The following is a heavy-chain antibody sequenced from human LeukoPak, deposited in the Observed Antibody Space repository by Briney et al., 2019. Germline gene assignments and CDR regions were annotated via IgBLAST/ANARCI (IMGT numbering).Heavy chain of an antibody. CDR3: ARDLGSLGELSAPT. Sequence: SETLSLTCTVSGGSISSGDYYWSWIRQPPGTGLEWLGYIYYSGSTYYNPSLKSRVTISVDTSKNQFSLKLSSVTAADTAVYYCARDLGSLGELSAPTWGQGTLVTVSS. CDR1: GGSISSGDYY. D-gene: IGHD3-16*02. V-gene: IGHV4-30-4*01. CDR2: IYYSGST. J-gene: IGHJ5*02.